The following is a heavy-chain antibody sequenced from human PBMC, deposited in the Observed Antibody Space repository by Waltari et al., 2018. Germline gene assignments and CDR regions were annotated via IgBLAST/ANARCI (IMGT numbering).Heavy chain of an antibody. CDR1: GFTFSHYA. CDR3: AKKLGVSSWYYFDY. J-gene: IGHJ4*02. D-gene: IGHD1-26*01. CDR2: IGGGGSTT. Sequence: EVQLLESGGDLVQPGGSLRLSCAASGFTFSHYAMTWVRQAPGKGVGLVSVIGGGGSTTYYADSGKGRFTISRDNSKNTLYLQMNRLRVEDTAVYYCAKKLGVSSWYYFDYWGQGTLVTVSS. V-gene: IGHV3-23*01.